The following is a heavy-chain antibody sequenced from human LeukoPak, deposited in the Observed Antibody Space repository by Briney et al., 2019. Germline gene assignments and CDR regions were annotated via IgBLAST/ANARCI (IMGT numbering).Heavy chain of an antibody. CDR3: AKGHRWIQLWFFDY. J-gene: IGHJ4*02. Sequence: GGSLRLSCAASGFSFSDAWMSWVRQAPGKGLEWVAFIRYDGSNKYYADSVKGRFTISRDNSKNTLYLQMNSLRAEDTAVYYCAKGHRWIQLWFFDYWGQGTLVTVSS. CDR1: GFSFSDAW. D-gene: IGHD5-18*01. V-gene: IGHV3-30*02. CDR2: IRYDGSNK.